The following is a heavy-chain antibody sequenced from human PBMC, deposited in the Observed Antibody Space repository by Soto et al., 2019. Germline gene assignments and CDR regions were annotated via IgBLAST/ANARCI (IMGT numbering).Heavy chain of an antibody. CDR2: INAGNGNT. V-gene: IGHV1-3*01. CDR1: GYTFTSYA. J-gene: IGHJ4*02. CDR3: ARDLGFWLSEY. D-gene: IGHD3-16*01. Sequence: QVQLVQSGAEVKKPGASVKVSCKASGYTFTSYAMHWVRQAPGQRLEWMGWINAGNGNTKYSQKFQGRVTITRDTSASTAYMELSGLRSEDTAVYSCARDLGFWLSEYWGQGTLVTVSS.